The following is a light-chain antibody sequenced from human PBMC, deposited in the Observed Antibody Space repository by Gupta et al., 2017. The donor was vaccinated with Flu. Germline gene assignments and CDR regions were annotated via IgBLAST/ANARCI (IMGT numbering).Light chain of an antibody. J-gene: IGKJ2*01. CDR3: QQYDSSPYT. CDR1: LSVRSSY. V-gene: IGKV3-20*01. Sequence: VLTPSPGTLSLSPGERATLACSASLSVRSSYLAWYQQKPGQAPRLIIYGASSRATGIPDRFSGSASGTDFTLTISRLEPEDVAVYYCQQYDSSPYTFGQGTRLEIK. CDR2: GAS.